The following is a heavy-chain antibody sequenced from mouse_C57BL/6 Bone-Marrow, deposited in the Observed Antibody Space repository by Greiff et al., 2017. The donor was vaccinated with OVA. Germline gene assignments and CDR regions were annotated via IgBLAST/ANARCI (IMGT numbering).Heavy chain of an antibody. Sequence: VQMKEYGAELARPGASVKLSCKASGYTFTSYGISWVKQRTGQGLEWIGEIYPRSGNTYYNEKFKGKATLTADKSSSTAYMELRSLTSEDSAVYFCARRRDGYLFDYWGQGTTLTVSS. CDR1: GYTFTSYG. D-gene: IGHD2-3*01. CDR3: ARRRDGYLFDY. J-gene: IGHJ2*01. V-gene: IGHV1-81*01. CDR2: IYPRSGNT.